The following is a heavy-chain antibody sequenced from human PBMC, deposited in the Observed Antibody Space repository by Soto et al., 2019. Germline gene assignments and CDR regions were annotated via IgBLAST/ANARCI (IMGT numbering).Heavy chain of an antibody. CDR3: ARSIRSEYNDGSEHVDF. CDR1: GYTFVNYW. J-gene: IGHJ4*02. Sequence: EVQLVQSGAEVTKPGESLKISCQGSGYTFVNYWINWVRHTPGRGLEWMGRIDLMDPYTNFNPSFQGQVSISVDKSISTVYLQLNSLKASDTSIYYCARSIRSEYNDGSEHVDFWGPGTLVTVSA. CDR2: IDLMDPYT. D-gene: IGHD3-10*01. V-gene: IGHV5-10-1*03.